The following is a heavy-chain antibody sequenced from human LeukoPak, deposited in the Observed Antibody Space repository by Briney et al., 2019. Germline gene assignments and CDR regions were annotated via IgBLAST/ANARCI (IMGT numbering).Heavy chain of an antibody. J-gene: IGHJ6*03. CDR3: ARAGRKSRGVDLVRKKETGYYYYMDV. D-gene: IGHD3-10*02. CDR1: GFIFSSYW. Sequence: GGSLRLSCAASGFIFSSYWMHWVRHAPGKGLVWVSRISSDGSSISYADSVKGRFTISRDNAKNTLYMQMNSLRAEDTAVYYCARAGRKSRGVDLVRKKETGYYYYMDVWGKGTTVTVSS. CDR2: ISSDGSSI. V-gene: IGHV3-74*01.